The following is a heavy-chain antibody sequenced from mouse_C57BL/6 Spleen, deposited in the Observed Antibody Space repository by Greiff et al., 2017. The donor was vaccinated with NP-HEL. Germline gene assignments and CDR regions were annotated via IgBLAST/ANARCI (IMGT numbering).Heavy chain of an antibody. D-gene: IGHD2-3*01. CDR2: ISGGGGNT. V-gene: IGHV5-9*01. CDR1: GFTFSSYT. J-gene: IGHJ2*01. CDR3: ASLYDGYYFDY. Sequence: EVKVVESGGGLVKPGGSLKLSCAASGFTFSSYTMSWVRQTPEKRLEWVATISGGGGNTYYPDSVKGRFTISRDNAKNTLYLQMSSLRSEDTALYYCASLYDGYYFDYWGQGTTLTVSS.